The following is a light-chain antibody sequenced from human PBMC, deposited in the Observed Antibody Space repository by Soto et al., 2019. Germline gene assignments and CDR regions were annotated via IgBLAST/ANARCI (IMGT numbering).Light chain of an antibody. Sequence: DIQMTQSPSSLSASVGDRVTITCRASQNIRTYLNWYQRKPGKAPKILIYGASNLQAGVPSRFSGSGSGTDFTLTINYLQPEDFATYYCQETYNSPLTFGQGPKVDIK. J-gene: IGKJ1*01. CDR3: QETYNSPLT. V-gene: IGKV1-39*01. CDR2: GAS. CDR1: QNIRTY.